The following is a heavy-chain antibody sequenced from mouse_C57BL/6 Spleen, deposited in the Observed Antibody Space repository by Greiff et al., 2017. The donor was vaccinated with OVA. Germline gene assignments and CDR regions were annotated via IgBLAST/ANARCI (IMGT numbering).Heavy chain of an antibody. D-gene: IGHD2-4*01. Sequence: VQLQQPGAELVRPGTSVKLSCKASGYTFTSYWMHWVKQRPGQGLEWIGVIDPSDSYTNYNQKFKGKATLTVDTSSSTAYMQLSSLTSEDSAVDYCARALYDYGVDYWGQGTTLTVSS. CDR3: ARALYDYGVDY. CDR2: IDPSDSYT. CDR1: GYTFTSYW. V-gene: IGHV1-59*01. J-gene: IGHJ2*01.